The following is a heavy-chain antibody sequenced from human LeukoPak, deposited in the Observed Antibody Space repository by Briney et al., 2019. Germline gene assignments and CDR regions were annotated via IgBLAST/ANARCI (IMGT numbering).Heavy chain of an antibody. J-gene: IGHJ4*02. CDR1: GFTFSSSD. Sequence: GGSLRLSCAASGFTFSSSDMHWVRQAPGKGLEWVADISYDATNKYYADSVKGRFTLSRDNSKNTLYLQTNTLRDEDTAVYYCAKASSNYFYYFEYWGQGTLVTVSS. D-gene: IGHD2/OR15-2a*01. CDR3: AKASSNYFYYFEY. CDR2: ISYDATNK. V-gene: IGHV3-30*18.